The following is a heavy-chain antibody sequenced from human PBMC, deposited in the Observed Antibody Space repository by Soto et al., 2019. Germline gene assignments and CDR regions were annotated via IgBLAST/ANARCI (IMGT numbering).Heavy chain of an antibody. Sequence: PSETLSLTCTVSGGSISSYYWSWIRQPAGKGLEWIGRIYTSGSTNYNPSLKSRVTMSVDTSKNQFSLKLSSVTAADTAVYYCASGYSSGWYQTGAFDIWGQGTMVTVSS. D-gene: IGHD6-19*01. CDR3: ASGYSSGWYQTGAFDI. V-gene: IGHV4-4*07. CDR2: IYTSGST. J-gene: IGHJ3*02. CDR1: GGSISSYY.